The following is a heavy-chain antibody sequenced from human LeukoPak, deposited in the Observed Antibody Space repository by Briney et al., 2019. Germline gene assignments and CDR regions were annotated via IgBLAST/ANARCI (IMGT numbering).Heavy chain of an antibody. CDR2: ISSSSYI. Sequence: GGSLRLSCAASGFNYSSYTMNWVRQAPGKGLEWVSSISSSSYIYYADSVKGRFTISRDNSKNTLYLQMNSLRAEDTAVYYCARETYCSGGSCYLRYGMDVWGQGTTVTVSS. D-gene: IGHD2-15*01. J-gene: IGHJ6*02. CDR3: ARETYCSGGSCYLRYGMDV. V-gene: IGHV3-21*04. CDR1: GFNYSSYT.